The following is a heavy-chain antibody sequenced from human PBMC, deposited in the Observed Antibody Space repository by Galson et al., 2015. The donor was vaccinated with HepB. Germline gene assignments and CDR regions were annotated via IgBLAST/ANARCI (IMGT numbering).Heavy chain of an antibody. J-gene: IGHJ6*02. Sequence: SVKVSCKASGYTFTSYYMHWVRQAPGQGLEWMGIINPSGGSTSYAQKFQGRVTMTRDTSTSTVYMELSSLRSEDTAVYYCARALVHKGVVTIFGVAVYGMDVWGQGTTVTVSS. CDR3: ARALVHKGVVTIFGVAVYGMDV. V-gene: IGHV1-46*01. CDR2: INPSGGST. CDR1: GYTFTSYY. D-gene: IGHD3-3*01.